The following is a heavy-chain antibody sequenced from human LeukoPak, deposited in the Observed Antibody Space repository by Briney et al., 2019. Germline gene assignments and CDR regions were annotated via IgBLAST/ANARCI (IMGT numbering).Heavy chain of an antibody. CDR3: AKDRCSGGSCYFDY. D-gene: IGHD2-15*01. Sequence: GGSLRLSCAASGFTFSSYAMSWVRQAPGKGLEWVSAISGSGGSTYYADSVKGRFTISRDNSKNTLYLQMNGLRAEDTAVYYCAKDRCSGGSCYFDYWGQGTLVTVSS. CDR1: GFTFSSYA. V-gene: IGHV3-23*01. CDR2: ISGSGGST. J-gene: IGHJ4*02.